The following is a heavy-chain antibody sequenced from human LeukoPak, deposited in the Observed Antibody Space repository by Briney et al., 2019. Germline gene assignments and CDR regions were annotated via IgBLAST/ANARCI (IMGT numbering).Heavy chain of an antibody. D-gene: IGHD5-12*01. CDR3: ARDPGSGYEEHFDY. Sequence: SETLSLTCTVSGGSISSYYWSWIRQPPGKGLEWIGYIYDSGSTNYNPSLKSRVTISVDTSKNQFSLKLSSVTAADTAVYYCARDPGSGYEEHFDYWGQGTLVTVSS. CDR1: GGSISSYY. V-gene: IGHV4-59*01. CDR2: IYDSGST. J-gene: IGHJ4*02.